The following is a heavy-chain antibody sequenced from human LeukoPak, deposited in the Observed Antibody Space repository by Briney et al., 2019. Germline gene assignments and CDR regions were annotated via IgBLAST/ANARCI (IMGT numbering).Heavy chain of an antibody. CDR1: GGTFSSYT. CDR2: IIPILGIA. V-gene: IGHV1-69*02. Sequence: VASVKVSCKASGGTFSSYTISWVRQAPGQGLEWMGRIIPILGIANYAQKFQGRVTITADKSTSTAYMELSSLRSEDTAVYYCARTPGIVATIEDFDCWGQGTLVTVSS. CDR3: ARTPGIVATIEDFDC. J-gene: IGHJ4*02. D-gene: IGHD5-12*01.